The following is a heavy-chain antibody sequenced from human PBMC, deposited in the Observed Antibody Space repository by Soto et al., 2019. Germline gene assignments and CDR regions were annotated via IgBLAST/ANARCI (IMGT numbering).Heavy chain of an antibody. CDR2: ISTRSGNT. D-gene: IGHD5-12*01. V-gene: IGHV1-18*01. J-gene: IGHJ4*02. Sequence: VQVLQSGAEVKKPGASVTVSCKASGYNFTNFVISWVRQAPGQGLEWMGWISTRSGNTDYAQNVQGRLTITPHTPTRTVYMELRALRSGDTAMYYCARVRAGGYGGYEFANWGQGTLVTDSS. CDR3: ARVRAGGYGGYEFAN. CDR1: GYNFTNFV.